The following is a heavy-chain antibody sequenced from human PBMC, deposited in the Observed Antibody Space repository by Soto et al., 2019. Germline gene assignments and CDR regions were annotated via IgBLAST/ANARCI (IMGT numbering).Heavy chain of an antibody. D-gene: IGHD3-9*01. Sequence: QVQLVESGGGLVKPGGSLRLSCAASGFTFSDYYMSWIRQAPGKGLEWLSYIGTSSSYTNYADSVKGRFTISRDNAXXSLYLQMNSLRAEDTAVYYCARDADILTGSDAFDIWGQGTMVTVSS. CDR3: ARDADILTGSDAFDI. CDR1: GFTFSDYY. J-gene: IGHJ3*02. CDR2: IGTSSSYT. V-gene: IGHV3-11*05.